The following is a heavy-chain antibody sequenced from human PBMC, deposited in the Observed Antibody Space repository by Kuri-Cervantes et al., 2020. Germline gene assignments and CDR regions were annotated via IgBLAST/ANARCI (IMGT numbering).Heavy chain of an antibody. CDR1: GFTFDDYA. CDR3: AKDLGPVVTARQAY. D-gene: IGHD2-21*02. J-gene: IGHJ4*02. V-gene: IGHV3-9*01. CDR2: ISWNSGTI. Sequence: SLKISCAASGFTFDDYAMHWVRQALGKGLEWVSGISWNSGTIAYADSVKGRFTISRDNAKNSLYLQMNSLRAEDTALYYCAKDLGPVVTARQAYWGQGTLVTVSS.